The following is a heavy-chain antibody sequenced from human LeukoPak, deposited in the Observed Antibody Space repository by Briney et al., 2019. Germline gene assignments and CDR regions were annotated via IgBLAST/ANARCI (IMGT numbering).Heavy chain of an antibody. J-gene: IGHJ6*02. D-gene: IGHD5-12*01. Sequence: PSETLSLTCTVSGGSISSYYWSWIRQPPGKGLEWIGYIYYSGSTNYNPSLKSRVTISVDTSKNQFSLKLSSVTAADTAVYYCARIGGYSGDYGMDVWGQGTTVTVSS. V-gene: IGHV4-59*12. CDR1: GGSISSYY. CDR3: ARIGGYSGDYGMDV. CDR2: IYYSGST.